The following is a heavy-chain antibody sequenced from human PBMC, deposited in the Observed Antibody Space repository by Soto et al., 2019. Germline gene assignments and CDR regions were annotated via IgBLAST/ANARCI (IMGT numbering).Heavy chain of an antibody. CDR3: AHSNDRYGDYVGWFDP. CDR1: RFTLSTSGVG. V-gene: IGHV2-5*02. D-gene: IGHD4-17*01. CDR2: IYWDDDK. Sequence: QITLKESGPTLVKPTQTLTMTCTFSRFTLSTSGVGVGWIRQPPGEALEWLALIYWDDDKRYSPSLKSRLTITKDTSKNQVVLTMTNMDPVDTATYYCAHSNDRYGDYVGWFDPWGQGTLVTVSS. J-gene: IGHJ5*02.